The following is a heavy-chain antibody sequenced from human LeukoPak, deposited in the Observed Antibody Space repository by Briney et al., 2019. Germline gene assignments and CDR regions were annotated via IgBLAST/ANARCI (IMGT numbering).Heavy chain of an antibody. CDR3: AKRGGSYRGFDY. CDR2: INTDGGST. CDR1: GFTFSSYW. J-gene: IGHJ4*02. D-gene: IGHD1-26*01. Sequence: AGGSLRLSCAASGFTFSSYWMHWVRQAPGKGLVWVSRINTDGGSTTYAGSVKGRFTIPRDNSKNTLYLQMNSLRVEDTAVYYCAKRGGSYRGFDYWGQGTLVTVSS. V-gene: IGHV3-74*01.